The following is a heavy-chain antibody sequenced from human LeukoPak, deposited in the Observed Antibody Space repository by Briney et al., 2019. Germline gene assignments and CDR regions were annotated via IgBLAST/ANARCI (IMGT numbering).Heavy chain of an antibody. Sequence: GGSLRLSCAASGFTFSSYGMHWVRQAPGKGLEWVAVIWYDGSNKYYADSVKGRFTISRDNSKNTLYLQMNSLRAEDTAVYYCARDGKDLWSGYYPYYFDYWGQGTLVTVSS. CDR2: IWYDGSNK. J-gene: IGHJ4*02. V-gene: IGHV3-33*01. CDR3: ARDGKDLWSGYYPYYFDY. D-gene: IGHD3-3*01. CDR1: GFTFSSYG.